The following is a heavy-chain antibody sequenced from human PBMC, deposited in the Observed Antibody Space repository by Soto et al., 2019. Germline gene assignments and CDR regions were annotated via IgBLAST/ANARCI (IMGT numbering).Heavy chain of an antibody. Sequence: GGSLRLSCAASGFTFSTYSMNWVRQAPGKGLEWVSSISSSSTIYYADSVKGRFTISRDNVQNSLYLQMHSLRAEDTAVYYCARERGNGWTFDYWSQGTLVTVSS. D-gene: IGHD6-19*01. CDR1: GFTFSTYS. J-gene: IGHJ4*02. V-gene: IGHV3-48*01. CDR3: ARERGNGWTFDY. CDR2: ISSSSTI.